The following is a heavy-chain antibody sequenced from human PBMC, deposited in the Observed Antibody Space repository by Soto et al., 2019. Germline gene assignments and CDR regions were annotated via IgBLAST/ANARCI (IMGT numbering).Heavy chain of an antibody. CDR1: GGSLNNYY. J-gene: IGHJ5*02. Sequence: PSETLSLTCAVYGGSLNNYYWNWIRQPPGKGLEWIGEINHSGSTNYSPSLESRVTISVDTPKNQFSLKLTSVTAADTAAYYCARKLRFLGGNWLAPWGQGTLVTVSS. CDR3: ARKLRFLGGNWLAP. V-gene: IGHV4-34*01. CDR2: INHSGST. D-gene: IGHD3-3*01.